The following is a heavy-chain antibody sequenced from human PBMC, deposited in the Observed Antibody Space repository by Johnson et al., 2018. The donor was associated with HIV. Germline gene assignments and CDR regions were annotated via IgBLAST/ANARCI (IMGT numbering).Heavy chain of an antibody. J-gene: IGHJ3*02. D-gene: IGHD1-1*01. CDR1: GFTFSRYG. CDR2: IRYDGSNK. Sequence: QVQLVESGGGVVQPGRSLRLSCAASGFTFSRYGMHWVRQAPGKGLEWVAFIRYDGSNKYYADSVKGRFTISRDNSKNTLYLQMNSLRAEEAAVYDWTTGLYWNDACDSWGQGKMVTVSS. CDR3: TTGLYWNDACDS. V-gene: IGHV3-30*02.